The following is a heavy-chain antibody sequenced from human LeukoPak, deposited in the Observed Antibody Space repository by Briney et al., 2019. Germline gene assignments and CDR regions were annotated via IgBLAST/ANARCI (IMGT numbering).Heavy chain of an antibody. V-gene: IGHV4-59*01. CDR1: GGSISSYY. CDR2: IHYSGST. D-gene: IGHD1-14*01. J-gene: IGHJ4*02. Sequence: SETPSLTCTVSGGSISSYYWSWIRQPPGKGLEWIGYIHYSGSTNYNPSLKSRVTISVDTSKNEFSLKLRSVTAADTAVYYCARSDRDRGYYFDYWGQGTLVTVSS. CDR3: ARSDRDRGYYFDY.